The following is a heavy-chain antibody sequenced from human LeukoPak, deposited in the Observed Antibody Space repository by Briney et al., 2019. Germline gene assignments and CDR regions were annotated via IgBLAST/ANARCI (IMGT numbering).Heavy chain of an antibody. V-gene: IGHV1-2*02. Sequence: GASVKVSCKASVYTFTGYYMHWVRQAPGQGLEWMGWINPNSGGTNYAQKFQGRVTMTRDTSISTAYMELSRLRSDDTAVYYCARGVVVPPAGWFDPWGQGTLVTVSS. D-gene: IGHD2-2*01. J-gene: IGHJ5*02. CDR1: VYTFTGYY. CDR2: INPNSGGT. CDR3: ARGVVVPPAGWFDP.